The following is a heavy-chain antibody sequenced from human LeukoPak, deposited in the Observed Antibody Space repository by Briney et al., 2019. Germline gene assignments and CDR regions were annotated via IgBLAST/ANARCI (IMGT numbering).Heavy chain of an antibody. J-gene: IGHJ6*03. CDR1: GYTFTGYY. CDR2: INPNSGGT. Sequence: ASVKVSCKASGYTFTGYYMHWVRQAPGQGLEWMGWINPNSGGTNYAQKFQGRVTMTRDTSISTAYMELSRLRSDDTAVYYCARDGDIVVVVAASQSYYMDVWGKGTTVTVSS. D-gene: IGHD2-15*01. V-gene: IGHV1-2*02. CDR3: ARDGDIVVVVAASQSYYMDV.